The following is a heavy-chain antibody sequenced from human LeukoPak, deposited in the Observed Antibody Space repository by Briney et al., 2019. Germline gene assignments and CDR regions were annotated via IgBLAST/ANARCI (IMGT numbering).Heavy chain of an antibody. V-gene: IGHV1-18*01. D-gene: IGHD2-15*01. CDR1: GYTFTSYG. Sequence: ASVKVSCKASGYTFTSYGISWVRQARGQGLEWMGWISAYNGNTNYAQKLQGRVTMTTDTSTSTAYMELRSLRSDDTAVYYCARGYCSGGSCYDDAFDIWGQGTMVTVSS. CDR2: ISAYNGNT. J-gene: IGHJ3*02. CDR3: ARGYCSGGSCYDDAFDI.